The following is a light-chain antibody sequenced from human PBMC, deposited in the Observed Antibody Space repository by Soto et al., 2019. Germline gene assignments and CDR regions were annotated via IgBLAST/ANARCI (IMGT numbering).Light chain of an antibody. CDR1: SSNIGAGYD. CDR2: SNN. Sequence: QSVLTQPPSVSVAPGQRVTISCTGSSSNIGAGYDVHWYQRLPGTAPKVLIYSNNNRPSGVPDRFSGSKSGTSASLAITGLQAEDEADYYCQSYDSSLSGSYVFGTGTKVTVL. J-gene: IGLJ1*01. V-gene: IGLV1-40*01. CDR3: QSYDSSLSGSYV.